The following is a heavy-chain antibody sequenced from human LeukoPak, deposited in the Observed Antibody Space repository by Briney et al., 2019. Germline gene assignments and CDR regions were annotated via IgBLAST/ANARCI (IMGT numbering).Heavy chain of an antibody. V-gene: IGHV4-39*07. Sequence: PSETLSLTCTVSGGSISNSSYYWGWIRQPPGKGLEWIGSIYYSGSTYYNPSLKSRVTISVDTSKNQFSLKLSSVTAADTAVYYCARGEFLYYYGSGSYGMDVWGQGTTVTVSS. CDR3: ARGEFLYYYGSGSYGMDV. CDR2: IYYSGST. CDR1: GGSISNSSYY. J-gene: IGHJ6*02. D-gene: IGHD3-10*01.